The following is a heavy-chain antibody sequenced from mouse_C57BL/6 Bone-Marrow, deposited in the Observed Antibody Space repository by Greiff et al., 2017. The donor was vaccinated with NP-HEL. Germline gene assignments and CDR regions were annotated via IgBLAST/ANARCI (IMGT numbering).Heavy chain of an antibody. Sequence: VQLQQSGAELVRPGASVKLSCTASGFNIKDDYMHWVKQRPEQGLEWLGWIDPENGDTEYASKFQGKATITADTSSNTAYLQLSSLTSEDTAVYYCTTRAWFAYWGQGTLVTVSA. J-gene: IGHJ3*01. CDR2: IDPENGDT. V-gene: IGHV14-4*01. CDR3: TTRAWFAY. CDR1: GFNIKDDY.